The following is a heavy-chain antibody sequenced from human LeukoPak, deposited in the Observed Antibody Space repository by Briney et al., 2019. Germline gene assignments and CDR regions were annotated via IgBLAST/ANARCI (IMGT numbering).Heavy chain of an antibody. CDR1: GLTFSDYA. J-gene: IGHJ4*02. D-gene: IGHD4-17*01. CDR3: AKCTTGNTHYPIDY. Sequence: PGGSLILSCAASGLTFSDYAMNWVRQAPGKGLEWVSAISGSGGSTYYADSVRGRFTISRDNSENTLFLQMISLRAEDTAVYYCAKCTTGNTHYPIDYWGQGTLVTVSS. V-gene: IGHV3-23*01. CDR2: ISGSGGST.